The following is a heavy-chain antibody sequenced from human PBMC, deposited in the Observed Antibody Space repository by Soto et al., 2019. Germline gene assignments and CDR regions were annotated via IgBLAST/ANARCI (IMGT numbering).Heavy chain of an antibody. CDR3: ARDPSEGRVCNWFES. CDR1: GITFSRYG. V-gene: IGHV3-21*01. J-gene: IGHJ5*01. CDR2: ISMTTSYV. D-gene: IGHD6-6*01. Sequence: EVQLVESGGGLVKPGGSLRLSCAASGITFSRYGMSWVRQAPGKGLEWVASISMTTSYVYYADSVKGRFSISRDNAKKILYLEMYALRTEDTAVYYCARDPSEGRVCNWFESWGQGTLVTVSS.